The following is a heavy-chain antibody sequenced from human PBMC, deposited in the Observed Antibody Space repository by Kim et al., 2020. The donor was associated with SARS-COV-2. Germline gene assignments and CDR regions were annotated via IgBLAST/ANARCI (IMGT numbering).Heavy chain of an antibody. CDR2: ISAYNGNT. D-gene: IGHD1-26*01. CDR3: ARVGLGATRYWYFDL. CDR1: GYTFTSYG. J-gene: IGHJ2*01. V-gene: IGHV1-18*04. Sequence: ASVKVSCKASGYTFTSYGISWVRQAPGQGLEWMGWISAYNGNTNYAQKLQGRVTMTTDTSTSTAYMELRSLRSDDTAVYYCARVGLGATRYWYFDLWGRGTLVTVSS.